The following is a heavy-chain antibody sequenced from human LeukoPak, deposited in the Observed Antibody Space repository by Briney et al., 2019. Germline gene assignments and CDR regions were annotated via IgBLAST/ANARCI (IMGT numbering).Heavy chain of an antibody. CDR1: GGSISHYY. CDR2: IYYSGTT. V-gene: IGHV4-59*01. D-gene: IGHD4-17*01. J-gene: IGHJ6*02. CDR3: AREEPQTTVPEGMDV. Sequence: PSETLSLTCTVSGGSISHYYWSWIRQFPGKGLEWIGYIYYSGTTNYNPSLKSRVTISVDTSKNQFSLQLRSVTAADTAVYYCAREEPQTTVPEGMDVWGQGTTVIVSS.